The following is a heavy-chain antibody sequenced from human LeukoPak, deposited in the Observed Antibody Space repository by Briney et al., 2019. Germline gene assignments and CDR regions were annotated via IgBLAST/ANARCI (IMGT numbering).Heavy chain of an antibody. J-gene: IGHJ4*02. Sequence: GGSLRLSCAASGFTFSAYAITWVRQAPRKGLEWVSAIRGNSERTYYAGSVRGRFTISRDNSKDTVYLQISSLRVEDTAVYYCAREQSGTRGWYTVDYWGQGTLVAVSS. CDR2: IRGNSERT. V-gene: IGHV3-23*01. CDR1: GFTFSAYA. CDR3: AREQSGTRGWYTVDY. D-gene: IGHD6-19*01.